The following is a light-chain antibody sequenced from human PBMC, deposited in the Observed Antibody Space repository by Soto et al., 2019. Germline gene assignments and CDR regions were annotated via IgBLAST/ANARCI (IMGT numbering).Light chain of an antibody. CDR3: LQNNRYPWT. CDR1: QGINNY. CDR2: GAS. Sequence: DIQMTQSPSAMSASVGDRVTITCRASQGINNYLAWFQQRPGKVPQRLIYGASSLQSGVPSRFSGSGYGTEFTLTISSMQPEDSATDYCLQNNRYPWTFGQGTKVDIK. V-gene: IGKV1-17*03. J-gene: IGKJ1*01.